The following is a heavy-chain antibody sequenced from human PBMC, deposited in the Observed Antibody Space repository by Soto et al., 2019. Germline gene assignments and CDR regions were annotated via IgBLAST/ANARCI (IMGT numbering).Heavy chain of an antibody. D-gene: IGHD1-26*01. CDR2: ISWNSGSI. J-gene: IGHJ5*02. V-gene: IGHV3-9*01. CDR1: GFTFDDYA. Sequence: PGGSLRLSCVASGFTFDDYAMHWVRQAPGRGPEWVSGISWNSGSIGYADSVKGRFTISRDNAKNSLYLQMNSLRAEDTALYYCAKEIVGAPGWFDPWGQGTLVSVSS. CDR3: AKEIVGAPGWFDP.